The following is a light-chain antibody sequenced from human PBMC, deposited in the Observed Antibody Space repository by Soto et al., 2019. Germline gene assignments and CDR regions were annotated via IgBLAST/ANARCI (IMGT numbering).Light chain of an antibody. J-gene: IGLJ1*01. V-gene: IGLV2-18*01. CDR2: EAS. Sequence: QSVLPQPPSVYGSPGQSVTISCTATSTDFVSYNRVSWYQQPPGTAPKLIIYEASKQPTGVADRFSGSKYGNTASLTLSGLQAADEAEYYCSLYISENTDVLGTGTKVTVL. CDR3: SLYISENTDV. CDR1: STDFVSYNR.